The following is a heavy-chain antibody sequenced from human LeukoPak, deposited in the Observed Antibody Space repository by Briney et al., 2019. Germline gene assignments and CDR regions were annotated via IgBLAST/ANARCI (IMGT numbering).Heavy chain of an antibody. Sequence: GGSQRLSCAASGFTFSSYGMHWVRQAPGKGLEWVAVISYDGSNKYYADSVKGRFTISRDNSKNTLYLQMNSLRAEDTAVYYCAKSDIVLMVYAMIDYWGQGTLVTVSS. D-gene: IGHD2-8*01. CDR1: GFTFSSYG. V-gene: IGHV3-30*18. CDR3: AKSDIVLMVYAMIDY. CDR2: ISYDGSNK. J-gene: IGHJ4*02.